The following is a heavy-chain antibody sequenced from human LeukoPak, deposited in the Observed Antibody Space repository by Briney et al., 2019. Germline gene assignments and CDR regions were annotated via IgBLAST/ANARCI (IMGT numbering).Heavy chain of an antibody. V-gene: IGHV3-23*01. CDR3: AKGIGVAGYYFDY. D-gene: IGHD6-19*01. CDR1: RFTFSNLA. J-gene: IGHJ4*02. CDR2: ISTSGGNK. Sequence: PGVNLRLSSTASRFTFSNLAMSWVPQAPGKGLEWVTAISTSGGNKLYADSVRGRFTIHRDNSKNTLDLQMNRLRAKAMAVYYCAKGIGVAGYYFDYWGQGTLVTVS.